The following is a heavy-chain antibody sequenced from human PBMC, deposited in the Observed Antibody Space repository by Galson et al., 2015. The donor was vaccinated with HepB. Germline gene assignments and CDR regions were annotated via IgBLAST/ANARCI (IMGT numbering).Heavy chain of an antibody. J-gene: IGHJ5*02. D-gene: IGHD1-26*01. CDR2: INYNGSP. V-gene: IGHV4-39*07. CDR1: GGSVSNTNYY. CDR3: ARDWKWELLRAWFDP. Sequence: ETLSLTCTVSGGSVSNTNYYWGWIRQPPGKRLEWIGSINYNGSPFYNPSFKSRVTISVDTSKNQFSLKVSSVTAADTAVYYCARDWKWELLRAWFDPWGQGTLVTVSS.